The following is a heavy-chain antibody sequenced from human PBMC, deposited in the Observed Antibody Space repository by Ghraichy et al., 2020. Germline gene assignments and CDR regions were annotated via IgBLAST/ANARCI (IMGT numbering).Heavy chain of an antibody. CDR1: GFTFSSYS. V-gene: IGHV3-48*01. CDR3: ARVPHVGDRENY. J-gene: IGHJ4*02. CDR2: ISSSSTI. D-gene: IGHD3-16*01. Sequence: GGSLRLSCAASGFTFSSYSMNWVRQAPGKGLEWVSYISSSSTIYYADSVKGRFTISRDNAKNSLYLQMNSLRAEDTAVYYCARVPHVGDRENYWGQGTLVTVSS.